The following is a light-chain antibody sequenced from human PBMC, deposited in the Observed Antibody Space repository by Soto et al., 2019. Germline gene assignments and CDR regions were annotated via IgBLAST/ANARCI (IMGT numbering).Light chain of an antibody. V-gene: IGKV1-39*01. J-gene: IGKJ1*01. CDR3: QQSYSTPLT. CDR1: QSISSY. CDR2: AAS. Sequence: DIQMTQSPSSLSASVGDRVTITCRASQSISSYLNWYQQKPGKAPKLLIYAASSLQSGVPSRFSGSGSGTDFTLTISSLQPEDFATYYCQQSYSTPLTFGKGPRWKSN.